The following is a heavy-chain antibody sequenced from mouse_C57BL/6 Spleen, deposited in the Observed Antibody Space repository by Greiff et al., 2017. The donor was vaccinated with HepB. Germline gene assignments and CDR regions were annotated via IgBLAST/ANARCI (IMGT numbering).Heavy chain of an antibody. J-gene: IGHJ2*01. D-gene: IGHD4-1*01. CDR2: ISSGGSYT. V-gene: IGHV5-6*02. CDR3: ARRGDWEGYYFDD. CDR1: GFTFSSYG. Sequence: EVMLVESGGDLVKPGGSLKLSCAASGFTFSSYGMSWVRQTPDKRLEWVATISSGGSYTYYPASVKGRFTISRDNAKNTLYLQMSSLKSEDTAVYYCARRGDWEGYYFDDWGQGTTLTVSS.